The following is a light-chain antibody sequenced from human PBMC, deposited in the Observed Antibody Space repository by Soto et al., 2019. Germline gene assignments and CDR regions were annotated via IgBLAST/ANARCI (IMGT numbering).Light chain of an antibody. Sequence: VLTQPPSVSAAPGQKVTISCSGSSSNIGNNYVSWYQQLPGTAPKLLIYDNNKRPSGIPDRFSGSKSGTSATLGITGLQTGDEADYYCGTWDSSLSASFGGGTKLTVL. CDR2: DNN. CDR1: SSNIGNNY. J-gene: IGLJ2*01. V-gene: IGLV1-51*01. CDR3: GTWDSSLSAS.